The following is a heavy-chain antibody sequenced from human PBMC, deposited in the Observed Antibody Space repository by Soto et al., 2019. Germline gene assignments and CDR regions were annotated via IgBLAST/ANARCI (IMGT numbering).Heavy chain of an antibody. CDR2: ISAYNGNT. D-gene: IGHD6-13*01. Sequence: QVQLVQSGAEVKKPGASVKVSCKASGYTFTSYGISWVRQAPGQGLEWMGWISAYNGNTNYAQKHQGRVTMTTDTSTSTAYMELRSLRSDDTAVYYCARARSQLVRWVYYYYGIAVWCQGTTVTVSS. CDR1: GYTFTSYG. J-gene: IGHJ6*02. V-gene: IGHV1-18*04. CDR3: ARARSQLVRWVYYYYGIAV.